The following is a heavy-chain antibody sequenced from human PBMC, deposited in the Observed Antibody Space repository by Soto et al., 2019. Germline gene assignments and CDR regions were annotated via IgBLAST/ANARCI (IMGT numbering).Heavy chain of an antibody. Sequence: EVQLVESGGGLVQPGESLRLSCTASGFTFSSYWMTWVRQAPGKGLEWVANIDPDGSGKYYVDSLKGRFTISRDNAKNSLFLQMNRLRVEDTDVYYYARGDAAYVESAYWGQGTLVTVSS. D-gene: IGHD2-15*01. J-gene: IGHJ4*02. CDR1: GFTFSSYW. CDR3: ARGDAAYVESAY. V-gene: IGHV3-7*01. CDR2: IDPDGSGK.